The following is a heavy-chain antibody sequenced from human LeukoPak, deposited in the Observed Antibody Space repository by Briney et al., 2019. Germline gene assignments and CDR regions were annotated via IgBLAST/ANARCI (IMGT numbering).Heavy chain of an antibody. Sequence: QPGGSLRLSCAASGFTFSNSDMHWVRQATGKGLEWVSAIGRGGDTYYAGSVKGRFTISRENAKNSLYLQMNSLSEGDTAVYYCAREIAGILSPGWDLDLWGRGTLLTVSS. J-gene: IGHJ2*01. CDR3: AREIAGILSPGWDLDL. D-gene: IGHD3-9*01. V-gene: IGHV3-13*01. CDR1: GFTFSNSD. CDR2: IGRGGDT.